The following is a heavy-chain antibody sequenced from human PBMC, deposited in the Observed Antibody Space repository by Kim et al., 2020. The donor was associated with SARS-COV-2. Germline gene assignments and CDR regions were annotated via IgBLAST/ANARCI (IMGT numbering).Heavy chain of an antibody. J-gene: IGHJ4*02. Sequence: AASVKGRFTISRDDSKNTAYLQMNNLKTEDTAVYYCTRPGGVVVAATPDYWGQGTLVTVSS. D-gene: IGHD2-15*01. CDR3: TRPGGVVVAATPDY. V-gene: IGHV3-73*01.